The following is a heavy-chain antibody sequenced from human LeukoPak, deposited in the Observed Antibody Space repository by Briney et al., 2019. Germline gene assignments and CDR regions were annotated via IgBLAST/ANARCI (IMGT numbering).Heavy chain of an antibody. CDR2: ISYDGSNK. D-gene: IGHD2-21*02. CDR3: AREARAYCGGDCYSFAY. J-gene: IGHJ4*02. V-gene: IGHV3-30*04. CDR1: GFTFSSYA. Sequence: PGRSLRLSCAASGFTFSSYAMHWVRQAPGKGLEWVAVISYDGSNKYYADSVKGRITISRDNSKNTLYLQMNSLRAEDTAVYYCAREARAYCGGDCYSFAYWGQGTLVTVSS.